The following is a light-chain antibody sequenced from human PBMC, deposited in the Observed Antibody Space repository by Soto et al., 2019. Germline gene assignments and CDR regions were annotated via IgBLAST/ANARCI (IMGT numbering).Light chain of an antibody. CDR1: QSVTRSF. CDR2: GAS. V-gene: IGKV3-20*01. Sequence: EIVLTQSPGTLSLSPGERVTLSCRASQSVTRSFLAWYQQKPGQAPRLLIYGASSRATGIPDRFSGSGSGTDFTRTISRLEPEEFAVYYCHQYGSSPQAFGPGTKVDIK. J-gene: IGKJ3*01. CDR3: HQYGSSPQA.